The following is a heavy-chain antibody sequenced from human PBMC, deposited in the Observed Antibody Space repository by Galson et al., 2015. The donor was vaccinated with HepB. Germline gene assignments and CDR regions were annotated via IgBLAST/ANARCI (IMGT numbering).Heavy chain of an antibody. CDR2: TYYSGST. CDR1: GGSISSSNYY. J-gene: IGHJ5*02. Sequence: ETLSLTCTVSGGSISSSNYYWGWIRQPPGKGLEWIGSTYYSGSTYYNPSLKSRVTASVDMSKNQFSLKLSSVTAADTAVYYCARHVGEDIVVVPAAIRTRQKSWFDPWGQGTLVTVSS. D-gene: IGHD2-2*01. V-gene: IGHV4-39*01. CDR3: ARHVGEDIVVVPAAIRTRQKSWFDP.